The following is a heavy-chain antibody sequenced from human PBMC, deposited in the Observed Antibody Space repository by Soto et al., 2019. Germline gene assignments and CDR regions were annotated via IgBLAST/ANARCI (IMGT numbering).Heavy chain of an antibody. CDR2: IYSGGST. D-gene: IGHD3-10*01. CDR3: ARLRVGNIFDP. V-gene: IGHV3-66*01. Sequence: GGSLRLSCAASGFTVSSNYMSWVRQAPGKGLEWVSVIYSGGSTYYADSVKGRFTISRDNSKNTLYLQMNSLRAADTAVYYCARLRVGNIFDPWGQGTLVTVSS. CDR1: GFTVSSNY. J-gene: IGHJ5*02.